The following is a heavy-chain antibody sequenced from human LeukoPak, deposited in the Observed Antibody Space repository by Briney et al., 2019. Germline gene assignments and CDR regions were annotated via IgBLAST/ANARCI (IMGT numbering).Heavy chain of an antibody. Sequence: GGSLRLSCAASGFTVSSNYMSWVRQAPGKGLEWVSVIYSGGSTYYADSVKGRFTISRDNSKNTQYLQMNSLRAEDTAVYYCARVAVAGTNWFDPWGQGTLVTVSS. CDR1: GFTVSSNY. CDR2: IYSGGST. D-gene: IGHD6-19*01. CDR3: ARVAVAGTNWFDP. V-gene: IGHV3-53*01. J-gene: IGHJ5*02.